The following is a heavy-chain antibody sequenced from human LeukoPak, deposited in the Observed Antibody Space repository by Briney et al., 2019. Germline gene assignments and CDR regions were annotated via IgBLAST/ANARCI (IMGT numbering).Heavy chain of an antibody. V-gene: IGHV4-34*01. J-gene: IGHJ5*02. D-gene: IGHD3-22*01. CDR3: ARGGYYDSPNWFDP. Sequence: SETLSLTCAVYGESFRDYYWSWIRQPPGKGLEWIGDISHSGITNYNPSLKSPVTISVDTSKNQFSLKLSSVTAADTAVYYCARGGYYDSPNWFDPWGQGTLVTVSS. CDR2: ISHSGIT. CDR1: GESFRDYY.